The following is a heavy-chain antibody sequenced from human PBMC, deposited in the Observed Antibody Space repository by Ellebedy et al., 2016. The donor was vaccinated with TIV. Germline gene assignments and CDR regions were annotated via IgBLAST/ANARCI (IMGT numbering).Heavy chain of an antibody. J-gene: IGHJ3*01. D-gene: IGHD2-8*01. V-gene: IGHV1-69*04. CDR1: GGTFSSYA. CDR3: ATDLRYCTNGVCFKRFDAFDV. CDR2: IIHIIGIA. Sequence: AASVKVSCKASGGTFSSYAISWVRQAPGQGLEWMGRIIHIIGIANYAQKFQGRVTITADKSTSTAYMELSSLRSEDTAVYYCATDLRYCTNGVCFKRFDAFDVWGQGTMVTVSS.